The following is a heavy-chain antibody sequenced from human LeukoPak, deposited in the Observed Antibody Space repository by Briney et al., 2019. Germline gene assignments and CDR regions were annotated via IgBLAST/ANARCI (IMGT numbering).Heavy chain of an antibody. CDR1: GFTFDDYG. V-gene: IGHV3-20*04. Sequence: GGSLRLSCAASGFTFDDYGMSWVRQAPGKGLEWVSGINWNGGSTGYADSVKGRFTISRDNAKNSLYLQMNSLRADDTAVYYCARGPGVRGVIWSYYYYMDVWGKGTTVTISS. J-gene: IGHJ6*03. CDR2: INWNGGST. D-gene: IGHD3-10*02. CDR3: ARGPGVRGVIWSYYYYMDV.